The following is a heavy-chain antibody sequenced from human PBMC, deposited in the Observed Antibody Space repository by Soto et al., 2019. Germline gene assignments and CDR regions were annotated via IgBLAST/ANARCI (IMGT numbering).Heavy chain of an antibody. CDR2: IKSKTDGGTT. CDR1: GFTFSNAW. D-gene: IGHD3-22*01. V-gene: IGHV3-15*01. J-gene: IGHJ4*02. CDR3: TKVRADYYESSGPNY. Sequence: GGSLRLSCAASGFTFSNAWMSWVRQAPGKGLEWVGRIKSKTDGGTTDYAAPVKGRFTISRDDSKNTLYLQMNSLKTEDTAVYYCTKVRADYYESSGPNYWGQGTLVTVSS.